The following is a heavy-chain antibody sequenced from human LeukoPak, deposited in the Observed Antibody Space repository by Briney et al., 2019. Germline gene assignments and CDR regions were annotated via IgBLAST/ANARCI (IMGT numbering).Heavy chain of an antibody. J-gene: IGHJ3*02. V-gene: IGHV4-39*01. CDR3: ARVWANGVDAFDI. CDR1: GGSIRSSSYY. CDR2: ICYSGRT. D-gene: IGHD4-17*01. Sequence: PGETLSLTCSVSGGSIRSSSYYWGWIGPPPGKGLEGIGSICYSGRTYYNPSLSTRVTISVDTSKNQLSLRLTSVTAADTAVYYCARVWANGVDAFDIWGQGTMVTVSS.